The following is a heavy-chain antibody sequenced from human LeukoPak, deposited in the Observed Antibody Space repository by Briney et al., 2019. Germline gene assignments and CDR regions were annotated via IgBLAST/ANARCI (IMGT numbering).Heavy chain of an antibody. CDR2: IIPILGIA. CDR3: ARDQSPYGDYSFGY. J-gene: IGHJ4*02. V-gene: IGHV1-69*04. Sequence: ASVKVSCKASGGTFSSYAISWVRQAPGQGLEWMGRIIPILGIANYAQKFQGRVTITADKSTSTAYMELSGLRSEDTAVYYCARDQSPYGDYSFGYWGQGTLVTVSS. D-gene: IGHD4-17*01. CDR1: GGTFSSYA.